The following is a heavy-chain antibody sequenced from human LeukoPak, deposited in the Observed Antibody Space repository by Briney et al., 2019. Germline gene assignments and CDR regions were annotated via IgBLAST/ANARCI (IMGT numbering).Heavy chain of an antibody. V-gene: IGHV3-23*01. CDR2: ISGSGGST. CDR1: GFTFSSYA. J-gene: IGHJ1*01. D-gene: IGHD3-22*01. CDR3: AKGPPSPIVVVSPEYFQH. Sequence: GGSLRLSCAASGFTFSSYAMSWVRQAPGKGLEWVSAISGSGGSTYYADSVKGRFTISRDNSKNTLYLQMNSLRAEDTAVYYCAKGPPSPIVVVSPEYFQHWGQGTLVTVSS.